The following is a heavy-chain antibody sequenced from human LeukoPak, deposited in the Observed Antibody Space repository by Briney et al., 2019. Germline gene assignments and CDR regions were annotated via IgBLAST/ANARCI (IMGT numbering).Heavy chain of an antibody. CDR1: GCTFTSCG. D-gene: IGHD6-19*01. Sequence: ASVKVSCKASGCTFTSCGLRGVRQAPGRGLEWMGCISSYNCNTNYAQKLQGRVTMTTDTSTSTAYMELRSLRSDDTAVYYSARSLTGSGWPFYFDYWGQGTLVTVSS. CDR2: ISSYNCNT. CDR3: ARSLTGSGWPFYFDY. V-gene: IGHV1-18*04. J-gene: IGHJ4*02.